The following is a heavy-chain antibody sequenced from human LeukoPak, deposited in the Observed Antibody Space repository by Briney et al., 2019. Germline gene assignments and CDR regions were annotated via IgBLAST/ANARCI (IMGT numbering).Heavy chain of an antibody. V-gene: IGHV3-64*01. D-gene: IGHD3-10*01. CDR2: ISASGSST. CDR1: GFTFSNYA. CDR3: ARSPSYFGSARYYFDS. J-gene: IGHJ4*02. Sequence: GGSLRLSCSASGFTFSNYAMHWVRQAPGKGLEYVSAISASGSSTYYANSVKGRFTFSRDNSKNTLYLQVDSLTVADMDVYYCARSPSYFGSARYYFDSWGRGTLVIVSS.